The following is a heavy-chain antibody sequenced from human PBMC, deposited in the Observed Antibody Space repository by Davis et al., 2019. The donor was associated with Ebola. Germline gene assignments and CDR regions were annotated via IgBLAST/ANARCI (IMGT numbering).Heavy chain of an antibody. D-gene: IGHD6-19*01. CDR2: IYYSGST. CDR3: ARGWDSSGWQN. J-gene: IGHJ4*02. CDR1: GGSISSYS. V-gene: IGHV4-59*01. Sequence: SETLSLTCTVSGGSISSYSWSWIRQPPGKGLEWIGQIYYSGSTNYNPSLKSRVTISVDSSKNQFSLKLDSVTAADTAVYYCARGWDSSGWQNWGQGILVTVSS.